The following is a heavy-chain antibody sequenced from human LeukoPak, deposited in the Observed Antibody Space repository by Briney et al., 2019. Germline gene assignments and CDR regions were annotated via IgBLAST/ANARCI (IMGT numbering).Heavy chain of an antibody. D-gene: IGHD4-23*01. Sequence: SVKVSCKASGGTFSIYDISWVRQAPGQGLEWMGGITPIFGTAKYAQKFQGRVTITAVESMSTAYMELSSLRSEDTAVYYCARGWLAETTVVTPYNYWGQGTLVTVSS. J-gene: IGHJ4*02. CDR2: ITPIFGTA. V-gene: IGHV1-69*13. CDR1: GGTFSIYD. CDR3: ARGWLAETTVVTPYNY.